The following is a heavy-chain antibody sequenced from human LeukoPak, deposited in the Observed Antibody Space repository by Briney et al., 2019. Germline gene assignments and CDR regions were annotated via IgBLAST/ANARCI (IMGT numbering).Heavy chain of an antibody. CDR2: ISSSGSTI. CDR3: ARKYVSGMDV. D-gene: IGHD2-8*01. Sequence: PGGSLRLSCAASGFTFSSYEMNWVRQAPGKGLEWVSYISSSGSTIYYADSVKGRFIISRDNAKNSLYLQMNSLRAEDTAIYYCARKYVSGMDVWGQGTTVTVSS. CDR1: GFTFSSYE. V-gene: IGHV3-48*03. J-gene: IGHJ6*02.